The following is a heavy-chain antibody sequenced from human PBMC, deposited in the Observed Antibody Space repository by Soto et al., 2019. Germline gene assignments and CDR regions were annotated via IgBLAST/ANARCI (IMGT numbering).Heavy chain of an antibody. D-gene: IGHD3-3*01. CDR1: GGSISSYY. Sequence: CTVSGGSISSYYWSWIRQPPGKGLEWIGYIYYSGSTNYNPSLKSRVTISVDTSKNQFSLKLSSVTAEDTAVYYCARYGFWSGYAYYYYGMDVWGQGTTVTVSS. CDR2: IYYSGST. J-gene: IGHJ6*02. CDR3: ARYGFWSGYAYYYYGMDV. V-gene: IGHV4-59*01.